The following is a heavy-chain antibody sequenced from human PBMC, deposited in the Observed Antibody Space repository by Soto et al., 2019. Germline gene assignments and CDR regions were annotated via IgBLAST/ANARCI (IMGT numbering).Heavy chain of an antibody. Sequence: PSETLSLTCTVSGGSISSGDYYWSWIRQPPGKGLEWIGYIYYSGSTYYNPSLKSRVTISVDTSKNQFSLKLSSVTAADTAVYYCARAQGSGFLVSWGQGTLVNVS. D-gene: IGHD3-10*01. J-gene: IGHJ4*02. CDR2: IYYSGST. CDR1: GGSISSGDYY. V-gene: IGHV4-30-4*01. CDR3: ARAQGSGFLVS.